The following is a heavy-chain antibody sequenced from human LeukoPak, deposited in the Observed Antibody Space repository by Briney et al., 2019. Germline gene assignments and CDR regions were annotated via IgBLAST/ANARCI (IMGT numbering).Heavy chain of an antibody. V-gene: IGHV3-30*04. D-gene: IGHD3-16*01. CDR3: ARDGGDQTFDY. CDR2: ISYDGSNK. CDR1: GFTFSSYA. J-gene: IGHJ4*02. Sequence: GGSLRLSCAASGFTFSSYAMHWLRQAPGKVLEWVAVISYDGSNKYYADSVKGRFTISRDNSKNTLYLQMNSLRAEDTAVYYCARDGGDQTFDYWGQGTLVTVSS.